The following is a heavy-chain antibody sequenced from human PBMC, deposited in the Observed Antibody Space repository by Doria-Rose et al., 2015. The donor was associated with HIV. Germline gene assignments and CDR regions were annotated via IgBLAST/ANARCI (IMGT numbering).Heavy chain of an antibody. V-gene: IGHV2-26*01. CDR1: GVSLSSPGMG. Sequence: SGPVLVKPTETLTLTCTVSGVSLSSPGMGVSWIRQPPGKALEWLATIFTDGERSYKTSLKSRLTISRGTSKSQVVLTMTDMDPVDTATYYCARIKSSRWYHKYYFDFWGQGTLVIVSA. CDR3: ARIKSSRWYHKYYFDF. J-gene: IGHJ4*02. CDR2: IFTDGER. D-gene: IGHD6-13*01.